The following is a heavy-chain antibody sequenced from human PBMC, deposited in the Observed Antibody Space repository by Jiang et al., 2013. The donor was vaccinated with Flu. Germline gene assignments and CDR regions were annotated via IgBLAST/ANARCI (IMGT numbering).Heavy chain of an antibody. V-gene: IGHV4-39*07. CDR2: IFYTGNT. D-gene: IGHD2-15*01. CDR3: ARVSWMGSADY. Sequence: GPGLVKPSETLSLICSVSGGSISSTSYFWGWIRQPPGQGLEWIATIFYTGNTYYNPSLKSRVIISVDTSKNQFSLKLTSVTAADTAVYYCARVSWMGSADYWGQGTLVTVPS. J-gene: IGHJ4*02. CDR1: GGSISSTSYF.